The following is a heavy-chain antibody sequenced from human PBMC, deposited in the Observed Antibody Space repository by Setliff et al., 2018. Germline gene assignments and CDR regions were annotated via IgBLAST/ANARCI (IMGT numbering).Heavy chain of an antibody. V-gene: IGHV3-21*01. CDR2: ISDRNDYS. CDR1: GFTFSSYS. CDR3: ARDANWGIERGFDS. J-gene: IGHJ4*02. D-gene: IGHD7-27*01. Sequence: GGSLRLSCAASGFTFSSYSFSWVRQAPGKGLEWVSFISDRNDYSFYADSVKGRFTISRDNTKNLLYLHMQSLRIDDTAVYFCARDANWGIERGFDSWGQGTLVTVSS.